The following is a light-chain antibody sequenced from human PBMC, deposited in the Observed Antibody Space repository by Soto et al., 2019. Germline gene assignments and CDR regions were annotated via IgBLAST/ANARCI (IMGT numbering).Light chain of an antibody. CDR1: QGISSY. J-gene: IGKJ4*01. V-gene: IGKV1-8*01. CDR2: AAS. CDR3: QQLYSYPLT. Sequence: IQMTQSPSSLSASTGDRVTITCRASQGISSYLAWYQQKPGKAPKVLIYAASTLQSGVPSRFSGSGSGTEFTLTISSLQPEDFATYYCQQLYSYPLTFGGGTKVDIK.